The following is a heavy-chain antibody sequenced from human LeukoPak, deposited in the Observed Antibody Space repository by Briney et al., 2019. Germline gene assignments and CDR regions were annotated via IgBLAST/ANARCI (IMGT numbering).Heavy chain of an antibody. J-gene: IGHJ5*02. CDR1: GGSFSGYY. CDR3: ARGLVLRYFDWLRLWFDP. D-gene: IGHD3-9*01. Sequence: SETLSLTCAVYGGSFSGYYWSWIRQPPGKGLEWIGEINHSGSTNYNPSLKSRVTISVDTSKNQFSLKLSSVTAADTAVYYCARGLVLRYFDWLRLWFDPWGQGTLVTVSS. CDR2: INHSGST. V-gene: IGHV4-34*01.